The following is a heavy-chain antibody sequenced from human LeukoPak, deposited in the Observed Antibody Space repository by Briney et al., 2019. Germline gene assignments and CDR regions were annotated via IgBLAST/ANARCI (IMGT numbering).Heavy chain of an antibody. V-gene: IGHV3-23*01. CDR3: AKDLGDYYDFWSGYSNFDY. CDR2: ISASGSNT. D-gene: IGHD3-3*01. J-gene: IGHJ4*02. Sequence: GGSLRLSCTVSGLTFDTYGMSWVRQAPGKGLEWVSAISASGSNTHYADSVKGRVIISRDNSKNTLYLQMNSLRAEDTAVYYCAKDLGDYYDFWSGYSNFDYWGQGTLVTVSS. CDR1: GLTFDTYG.